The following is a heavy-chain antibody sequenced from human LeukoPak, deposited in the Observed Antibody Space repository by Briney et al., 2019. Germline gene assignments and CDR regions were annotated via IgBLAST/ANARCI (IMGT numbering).Heavy chain of an antibody. J-gene: IGHJ1*01. V-gene: IGHV1-69*01. CDR3: ARGTAVAGKDEYFQH. Sequence: SAKVSCKASGGTFSSYAISWVRQAPGQGLEWMGGIIPIFGTANYAQKFQGRVTITADESTSTAYMELSSLRSEDTAVYYCARGTAVAGKDEYFQHWGQGTLVTVSS. D-gene: IGHD6-19*01. CDR1: GGTFSSYA. CDR2: IIPIFGTA.